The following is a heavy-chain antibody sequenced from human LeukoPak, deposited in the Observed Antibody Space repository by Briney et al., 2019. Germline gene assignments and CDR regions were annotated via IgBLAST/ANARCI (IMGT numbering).Heavy chain of an antibody. Sequence: GASVKVSCKASGYTFTGYYMHWVRQAPGQGLEWMGWINPNTGGTNYAQKFQGRVTMTRDTSISTAYMELSRLRSDDTAVHYCAREGGRDGYNSPIHYWGQGTLVTVSS. CDR2: INPNTGGT. CDR1: GYTFTGYY. CDR3: AREGGRDGYNSPIHY. D-gene: IGHD5-24*01. V-gene: IGHV1-2*02. J-gene: IGHJ4*02.